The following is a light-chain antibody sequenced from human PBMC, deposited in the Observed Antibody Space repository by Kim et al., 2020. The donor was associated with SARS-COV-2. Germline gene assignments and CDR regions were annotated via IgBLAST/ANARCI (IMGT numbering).Light chain of an antibody. CDR1: QSLVHSDGNTY. CDR2: KVS. V-gene: IGKV2-30*02. J-gene: IGKJ2*01. CDR3: MQGAHWPYT. Sequence: QPASISCRSRQSLVHSDGNTYLNWFHQRPGQSPRRLIEKVSDRDSGVPDRFSGSGSGTDFTLKISRVEAGDVGVYYCMQGAHWPYTFGQGTKLEI.